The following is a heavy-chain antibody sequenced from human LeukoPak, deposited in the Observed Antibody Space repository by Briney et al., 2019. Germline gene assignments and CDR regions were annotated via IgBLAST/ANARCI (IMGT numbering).Heavy chain of an antibody. Sequence: GGSLRLSCAASGFTVSSNYMSWVRQAPGKGLEWVSVIYSGGSTYYAGSVMGRFTISRDNSKNTLYLQMNSLRAEDTAVYYCARGVPRVHTRFGYWGQGTLVTVSS. CDR3: ARGVPRVHTRFGY. J-gene: IGHJ4*02. CDR1: GFTVSSNY. D-gene: IGHD1-1*01. V-gene: IGHV3-66*02. CDR2: IYSGGST.